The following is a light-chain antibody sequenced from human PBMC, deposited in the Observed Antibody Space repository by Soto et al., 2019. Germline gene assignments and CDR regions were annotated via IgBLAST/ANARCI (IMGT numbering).Light chain of an antibody. V-gene: IGLV2-8*01. CDR3: SSYAASNTLV. J-gene: IGLJ3*02. Sequence: QSALTQPASASGSPGQSVTISCTGTSSDVGAYGYVSWYQQHPGKAPKLMIYEVSNRPSGVPDRFSGSKSGNTASLTVSGLQAEDEADYYCSSYAASNTLVFGGGTKLTVL. CDR1: SSDVGAYGY. CDR2: EVS.